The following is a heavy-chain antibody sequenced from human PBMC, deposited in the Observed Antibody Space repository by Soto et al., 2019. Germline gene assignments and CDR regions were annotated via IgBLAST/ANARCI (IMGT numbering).Heavy chain of an antibody. D-gene: IGHD2-2*01. V-gene: IGHV6-1*01. Sequence: SQTLSLTCVISGDSVSSNSAAWNWIRQSPSRGLEWLGRTYYRSKWYNDYAVSVKSRITINPDTSKNQFSLQLNSVTPKDTAVYYCARDGTIVVVPAAIAYYYYGMDVWGQGTTVTVSS. CDR2: TYYRSKWYN. CDR1: GDSVSSNSAA. CDR3: ARDGTIVVVPAAIAYYYYGMDV. J-gene: IGHJ6*02.